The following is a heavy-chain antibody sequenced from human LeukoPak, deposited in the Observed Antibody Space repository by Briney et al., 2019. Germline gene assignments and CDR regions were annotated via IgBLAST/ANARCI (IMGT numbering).Heavy chain of an antibody. CDR2: IYYSGST. V-gene: IGHV4-61*08. CDR1: GASISDSDFF. J-gene: IGHJ6*03. CDR3: ARVLSRVNYYYMDV. D-gene: IGHD3-10*01. Sequence: SETLSLTCTVSGASISDSDFFWAWVRQPPGKGLEWIGNIYYSGSTNYNPSLKSRVTISVDTSKNQFSLKLSSVTAADTAVYYCARVLSRVNYYYMDVWGKGTTVTVSS.